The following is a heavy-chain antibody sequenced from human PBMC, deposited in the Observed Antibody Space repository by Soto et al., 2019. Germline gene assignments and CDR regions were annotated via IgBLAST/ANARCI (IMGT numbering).Heavy chain of an antibody. CDR1: GFTFSSYW. Sequence: EVQLVESGGGLVQPGGSLRLSCAASGFTFSSYWMHWVRQAPGKGLVWVSRINSDGSSTSYADSVKGRFTISRDNAKNTLYLQMDSLRAEDTAVYYCARDPSLQQLEALDVWGQGTTVTVSS. D-gene: IGHD6-13*01. V-gene: IGHV3-74*01. CDR3: ARDPSLQQLEALDV. J-gene: IGHJ6*02. CDR2: INSDGSST.